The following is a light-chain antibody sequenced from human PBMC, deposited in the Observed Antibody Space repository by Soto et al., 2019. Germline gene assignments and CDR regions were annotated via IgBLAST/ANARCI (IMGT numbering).Light chain of an antibody. CDR3: GTWDSSLSVVI. V-gene: IGLV1-51*01. J-gene: IGLJ2*01. CDR1: SSNIGNNY. Sequence: QSVLTQPPSVSAAPGQKVTISCSGSSSNIGNNYVSWYQQLPGTAPKLLIYDNDKRPSGIPDRFSGSGSGTSGTLGITGLQTGDEADYYCGTWDSSLSVVIFGGGTKLTVL. CDR2: DND.